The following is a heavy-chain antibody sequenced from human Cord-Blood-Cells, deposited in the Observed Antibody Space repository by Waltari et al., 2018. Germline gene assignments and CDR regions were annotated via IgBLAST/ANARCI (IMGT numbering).Heavy chain of an antibody. Sequence: SLTCTVSGYSISSGYYWGWIRQPPGKGLEWIGSIYHSGSTYYNPSLKSRVTISVDTSKNQFSLKLSSVTAADTAVYYCARGGNYDFWSGYHDAFDIWGQGTMVTVSS. CDR3: ARGGNYDFWSGYHDAFDI. D-gene: IGHD3-3*01. CDR1: GYSISSGYY. J-gene: IGHJ3*02. CDR2: IYHSGST. V-gene: IGHV4-38-2*02.